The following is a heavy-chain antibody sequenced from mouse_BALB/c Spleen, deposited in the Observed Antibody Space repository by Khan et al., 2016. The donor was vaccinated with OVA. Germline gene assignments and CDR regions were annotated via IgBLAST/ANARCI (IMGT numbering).Heavy chain of an antibody. CDR3: ARRRINGGYYGSAMDC. Sequence: EVELVESGGGLVQPGGSRKLSCAASGFTFSNFGIHWVRQAPEKGLEWVAYISSGSSTIYYADTVKGRFTISRDNPKNTLFLQMTSLRSEDTSMYYGARRRINGGYYGSAMDCWGQGTSVTVSS. D-gene: IGHD2-3*01. V-gene: IGHV5-17*02. J-gene: IGHJ4*01. CDR2: ISSGSSTI. CDR1: GFTFSNFG.